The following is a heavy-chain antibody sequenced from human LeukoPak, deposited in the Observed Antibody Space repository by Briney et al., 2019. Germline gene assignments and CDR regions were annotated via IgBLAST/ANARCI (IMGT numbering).Heavy chain of an antibody. CDR2: IYYSGST. J-gene: IGHJ4*02. V-gene: IGHV4-59*01. CDR3: ARSRDSLIYYFDY. Sequence: SETLSLTCTVSGGSLSSYYWNWIRQPPGKGLEWIGYIYYSGSTNYNPPLKSRVTISVDTSKNQFSLKLSSVTAADTAVYYCARSRDSLIYYFDYWGQGTLVTVSS. D-gene: IGHD3/OR15-3a*01. CDR1: GGSLSSYY.